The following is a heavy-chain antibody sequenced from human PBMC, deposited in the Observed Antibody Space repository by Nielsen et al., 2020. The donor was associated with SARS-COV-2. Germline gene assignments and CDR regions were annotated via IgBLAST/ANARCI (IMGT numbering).Heavy chain of an antibody. J-gene: IGHJ1*01. CDR2: NNVGNTNR. CDR3: ARDQTTVTGAEYYPH. V-gene: IGHV1-3*01. Sequence: SVQVPCMPCGYTFTTYAIHRLRQAPGQPHEWLGWNNVGNTNRKYSEKFQGRATITTDISASTAYMELSGLRSEDTAIYYCARDQTTVTGAEYYPHWGQGTFVSVSS. D-gene: IGHD4-17*01. CDR1: GYTFTTYA.